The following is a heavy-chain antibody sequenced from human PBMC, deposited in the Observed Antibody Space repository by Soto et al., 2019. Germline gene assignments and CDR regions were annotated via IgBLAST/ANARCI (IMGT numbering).Heavy chain of an antibody. CDR2: ISSSSSTI. V-gene: IGHV3-48*02. D-gene: IGHD2-8*01. J-gene: IGHJ4*02. Sequence: PGGSLRLSCAASGFTFSSYSMNWVRQAPGKGLEWVSYISSSSSTIYYADSVKGRFTISRDNAKNSLYLQMNSLGDEDTAVYYCARDGGYCTNGVCPGYWGQGTLVTVSS. CDR1: GFTFSSYS. CDR3: ARDGGYCTNGVCPGY.